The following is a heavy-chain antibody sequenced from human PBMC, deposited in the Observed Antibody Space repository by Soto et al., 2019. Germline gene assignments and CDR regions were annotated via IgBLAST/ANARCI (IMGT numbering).Heavy chain of an antibody. J-gene: IGHJ5*02. CDR2: ISYDGSNK. V-gene: IGHV3-30*18. CDR3: AKTVARPQEGWFDL. Sequence: QVQLVESGGGVVQPGRSLRLSCAASGFTFSSYGMHWVRQAPGKGLEWVAVISYDGSNKYYADSVKGRVTISRNNSKNTRYLQMNSLRAEDTAVYYCAKTVARPQEGWFDLWGQGTLVTVSS. D-gene: IGHD4-17*01. CDR1: GFTFSSYG.